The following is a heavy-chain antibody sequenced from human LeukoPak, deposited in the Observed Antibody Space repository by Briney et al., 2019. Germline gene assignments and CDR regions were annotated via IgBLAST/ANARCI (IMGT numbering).Heavy chain of an antibody. D-gene: IGHD2-2*02. V-gene: IGHV3-23*01. CDR2: ISVSGGST. CDR1: GFTFSSYA. Sequence: GGSRRLSCAASGFTFSSYAMSWVRQAPGKGLEWVSAISVSGGSTYYADSVKGRFTISRDNSKNTLYLQMNSLRAEDTAVYYCAKGPYCSSTSCYTVGAFDYWGQGTLVTVSS. CDR3: AKGPYCSSTSCYTVGAFDY. J-gene: IGHJ4*02.